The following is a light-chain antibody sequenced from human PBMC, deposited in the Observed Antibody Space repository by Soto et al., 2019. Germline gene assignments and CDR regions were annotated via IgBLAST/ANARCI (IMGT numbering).Light chain of an antibody. CDR3: QQYGNSPYT. V-gene: IGKV3-20*01. CDR2: GTS. CDR1: QSVSSSY. Sequence: EIVLTQSPGTLSLSPGERATLSCRASQSVSSSYLVWYQQKPGQAPRLLIYGTSSRATGIPDRFSGSGSGTDFTLTISRLEPEAFAVYYCQQYGNSPYTFGQGTKLEIK. J-gene: IGKJ2*01.